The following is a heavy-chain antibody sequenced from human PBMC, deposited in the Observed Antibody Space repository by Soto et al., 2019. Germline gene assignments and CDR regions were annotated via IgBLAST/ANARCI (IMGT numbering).Heavy chain of an antibody. Sequence: QITLKESGPTLVKPTQTLTLTCTFSGFSLSTSGVGVGWIRQPPGKALEWLALIYWNVDKRYSPSLKSRLTITKDTSKNQVVLTMTNMDPVDTATYYCAHRLDYDFWSDYYNLWGQGTLVTVSS. J-gene: IGHJ4*02. V-gene: IGHV2-5*01. CDR3: AHRLDYDFWSDYYNL. CDR1: GFSLSTSGVG. D-gene: IGHD3-3*01. CDR2: IYWNVDK.